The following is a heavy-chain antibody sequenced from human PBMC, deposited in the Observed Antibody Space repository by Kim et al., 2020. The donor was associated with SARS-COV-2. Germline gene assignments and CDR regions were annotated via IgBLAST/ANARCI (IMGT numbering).Heavy chain of an antibody. CDR2: IKQDGSAK. CDR3: ARDTRCSSTSCQDYYYYGMDV. CDR1: GFTFSRYW. V-gene: IGHV3-7*03. D-gene: IGHD2-2*01. J-gene: IGHJ6*02. Sequence: GGSLRLSCAASGFTFSRYWMSWVRQAPGKGLEWVANIKQDGSAKYYVDSVKGRFTISRDNAKNSLYLQMNSLRAEDTAVYYCARDTRCSSTSCQDYYYYGMDVWGQGNTVTVSS.